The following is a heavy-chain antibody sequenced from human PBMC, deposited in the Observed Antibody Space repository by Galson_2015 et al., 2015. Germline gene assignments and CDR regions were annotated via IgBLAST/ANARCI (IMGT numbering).Heavy chain of an antibody. V-gene: IGHV3-30*07. CDR1: GFTFSSYA. Sequence: SLRLSCAASGFTFSSYAMHWVRQAPGKGLEWVAVISYDGSNKYYADSVKGRFTISRDNSKNTLYLQMNSLRDGDTAVYYCARATPTDYWGQGTLVTVSS. CDR3: ARATPTDY. CDR2: ISYDGSNK. J-gene: IGHJ4*02.